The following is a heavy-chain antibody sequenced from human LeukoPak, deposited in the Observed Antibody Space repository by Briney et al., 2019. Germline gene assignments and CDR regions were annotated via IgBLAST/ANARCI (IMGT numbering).Heavy chain of an antibody. CDR2: VDPEDGET. CDR1: GYTFTDYY. D-gene: IGHD6-13*01. J-gene: IGHJ4*02. Sequence: ASVKVSCKVSGYTFTDYYMHGVKQAPGKGLEWMGLVDPEDGETIYAEKFQGRVTITADTSTDTAYMELSSLRSEDTAVYYCATDRGIAAAGALDYWGQGTLVTVSS. CDR3: ATDRGIAAAGALDY. V-gene: IGHV1-69-2*01.